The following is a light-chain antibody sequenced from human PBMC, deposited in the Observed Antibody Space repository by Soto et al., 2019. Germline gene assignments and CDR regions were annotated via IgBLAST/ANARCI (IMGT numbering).Light chain of an antibody. CDR2: AAS. Sequence: DIQMTQSPSSLSASVGDRVTITCRASQGIYNYVAWYQQKPGEVPELLIYAASTLQSGVPSRFSGSGSGTEFTLTISSLQSEDFAVYYCQHYNNWLGTFGGGTKVDIK. J-gene: IGKJ4*01. CDR1: QGIYNY. V-gene: IGKV1-27*01. CDR3: QHYNNWLGT.